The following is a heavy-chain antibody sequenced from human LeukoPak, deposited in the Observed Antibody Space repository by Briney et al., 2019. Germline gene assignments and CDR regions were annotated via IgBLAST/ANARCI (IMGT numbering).Heavy chain of an antibody. CDR2: ISGSSSYV. CDR3: ARERAAGISSDYFDY. V-gene: IGHV3-21*01. D-gene: IGHD3-22*01. CDR1: GFTFSNYA. J-gene: IGHJ4*02. Sequence: PGGFLRLSCAASGFTFSNYAMNWVRQAPGKGLEWVSSISGSSSYVNYADSVKGRFTISRDNANNSVYLQMNTLRAEDSAVYYCARERAAGISSDYFDYWGQGALVTVSS.